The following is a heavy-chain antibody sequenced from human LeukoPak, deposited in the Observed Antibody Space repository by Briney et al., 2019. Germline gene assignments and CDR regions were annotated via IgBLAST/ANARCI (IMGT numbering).Heavy chain of an antibody. CDR2: IKEDGSED. V-gene: IGHV3-7*01. D-gene: IGHD5-24*01. CDR3: ARDADGYED. J-gene: IGHJ4*02. CDR1: GFTFSKAW. Sequence: GGSLSLYCAASGFTFSKAWMSWVRQAPGKGLEWVANIKEDGSEDYYADSVKGRFAISKDNAKNSLYLQMNNLRAEDTAMYYCARDADGYEDWGQGTLVIVSS.